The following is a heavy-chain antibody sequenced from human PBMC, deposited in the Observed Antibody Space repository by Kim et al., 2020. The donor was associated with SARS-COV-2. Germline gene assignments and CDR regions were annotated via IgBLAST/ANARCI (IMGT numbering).Heavy chain of an antibody. CDR3: ARGHDIVLMVYAIRRGYNWFDP. CDR2: INHSGST. D-gene: IGHD2-8*01. Sequence: SQTLSLTCAVYGGSFSGYYWSWIRQPPGKGLEWIGEINHSGSTNYNPSLKSRVTISVDTSKNQFSLKLSSVTAADTAVYYCARGHDIVLMVYAIRRGYNWFDPWGQGTLVTVSS. V-gene: IGHV4-34*01. CDR1: GGSFSGYY. J-gene: IGHJ5*02.